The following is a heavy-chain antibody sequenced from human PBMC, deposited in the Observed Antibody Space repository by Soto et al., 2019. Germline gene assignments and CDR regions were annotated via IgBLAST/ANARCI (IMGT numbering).Heavy chain of an antibody. D-gene: IGHD1-26*01. CDR1: GGSISSGYYY. CDR3: ARDFTVGATYSGPYYYAMDV. CDR2: IYYSGNT. Sequence: SETLSLTCSVSGGSISSGYYYWSWIRQPPGKGLEWIGNIYYSGNTYYNPSLKSRLIISIDTSKNQFSLKVGSVTAADTAVYYCARDFTVGATYSGPYYYAMDVWGQGTTVTVSS. J-gene: IGHJ6*02. V-gene: IGHV4-30-4*01.